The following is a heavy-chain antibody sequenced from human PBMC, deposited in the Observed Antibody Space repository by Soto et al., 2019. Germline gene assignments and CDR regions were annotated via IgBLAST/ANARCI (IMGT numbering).Heavy chain of an antibody. CDR3: AKERRYSFDALDL. D-gene: IGHD5-18*01. J-gene: IGHJ3*01. Sequence: GGSLRLSCAASGFTFSSYWMSWVRQAPGKGLEWVAVISYDGSDKYYADSVRGRFTISRDNTKNTLWLQMNSLRGEDTAVYYCAKERRYSFDALDLWGQGTLVTVSS. CDR1: GFTFSSYW. V-gene: IGHV3-30*18. CDR2: ISYDGSDK.